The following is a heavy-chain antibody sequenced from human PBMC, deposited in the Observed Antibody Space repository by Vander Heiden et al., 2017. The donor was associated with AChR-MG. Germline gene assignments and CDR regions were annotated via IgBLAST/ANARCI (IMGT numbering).Heavy chain of an antibody. V-gene: IGHV3-74*01. CDR1: GFTFSSYW. D-gene: IGHD3-16*01. J-gene: IGHJ4*02. Sequence: EVQLVESGGGLVQPGGSLSLSCAASGFTFSSYWMHWVRHAPGKGLVVVSRFNSDGSSTSYADSGKGRFTISRDNAKNTLYLQMNSLRAEDTAVYYCAKARGAYYDYIWGRQTREYWGQGTLGTVSS. CDR2: FNSDGSST. CDR3: AKARGAYYDYIWGRQTREY.